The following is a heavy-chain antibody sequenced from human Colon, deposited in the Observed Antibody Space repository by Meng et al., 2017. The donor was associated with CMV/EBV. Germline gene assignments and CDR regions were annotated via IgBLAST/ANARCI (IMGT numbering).Heavy chain of an antibody. CDR2: VSSDGSST. D-gene: IGHD3-10*01. CDR1: GFTFSSHW. Sequence: LSCADSGFTFSSHWMHWVRQATGKGLMWVSHVSSDGSSTNYADSVRGRFTISRDNAKNTLYLQMNSLRAEDTAVYYCAVGVRVPLDYWGQGTLVTVSS. J-gene: IGHJ4*02. CDR3: AVGVRVPLDY. V-gene: IGHV3-74*01.